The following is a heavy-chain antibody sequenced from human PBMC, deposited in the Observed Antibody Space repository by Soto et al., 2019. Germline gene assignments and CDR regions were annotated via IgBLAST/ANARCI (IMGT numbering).Heavy chain of an antibody. J-gene: IGHJ6*01. CDR1: GDTFRSYA. CDR2: IIPFLRTP. D-gene: IGHD1-1*01. CDR3: GKSLCHTTACPHPSYDYYAMDV. Sequence: QVQLVQSGPEVKKPGSSVKVSCESSGDTFRSYAMSWVRQAPGQGLEWMGGIIPFLRTPNYSQKFQGRVTITADESTRTTYMELRGLSSQDTAIYFCGKSLCHTTACPHPSYDYYAMDVWGPGTTVTVSS. V-gene: IGHV1-69*01.